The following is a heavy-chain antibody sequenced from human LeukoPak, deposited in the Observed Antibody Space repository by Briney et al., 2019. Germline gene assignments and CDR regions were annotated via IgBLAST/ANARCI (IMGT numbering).Heavy chain of an antibody. Sequence: YXMXWVXQXPGXGLEWMGIINPSGGSTSYAQKFQGRVTMTRDTSTSTVYMELSSLRSEDTAVYYCARSAASGMDVGGKGTTVTVS. D-gene: IGHD6-25*01. V-gene: IGHV1-46*01. CDR1: YX. CDR3: ARSAASGMDV. CDR2: INPSGGST. J-gene: IGHJ6*04.